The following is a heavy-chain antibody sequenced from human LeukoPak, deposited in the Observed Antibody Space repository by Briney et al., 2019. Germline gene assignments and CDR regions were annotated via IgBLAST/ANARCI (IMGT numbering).Heavy chain of an antibody. Sequence: SETLSLTCTVSGGSISSYYWSWIRQPPGKGLEWIGEINHSGSTNYNPSLKSRVTKSVDTSKNQFSLKLSSVTAADTAVYYCARISSGCLDYWGQGTLVTVSS. CDR3: ARISSGCLDY. V-gene: IGHV4-34*01. D-gene: IGHD6-19*01. CDR2: INHSGST. J-gene: IGHJ4*02. CDR1: GGSISSYY.